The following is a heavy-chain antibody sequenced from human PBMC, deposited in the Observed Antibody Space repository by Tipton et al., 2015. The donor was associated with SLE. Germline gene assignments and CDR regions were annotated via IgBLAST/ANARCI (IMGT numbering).Heavy chain of an antibody. Sequence: QLVQSGGDLVQPGGSLRLSCAASGFTFRNFGMHWVRQAPGKGLEWVAVIWNDGSNKHYADSVKGRFTISRDNSKSTLYLQMNSLRAEDTAVYYCARAMDVWGKGTTVTVSS. CDR3: ARAMDV. J-gene: IGHJ6*04. CDR2: IWNDGSNK. V-gene: IGHV3-33*01. CDR1: GFTFRNFG.